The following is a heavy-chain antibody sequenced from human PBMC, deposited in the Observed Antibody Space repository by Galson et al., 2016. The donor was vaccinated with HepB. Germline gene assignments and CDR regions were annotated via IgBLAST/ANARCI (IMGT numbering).Heavy chain of an antibody. CDR2: ISGGGGSS. V-gene: IGHV3-23*01. CDR3: AIIAGTYYFDS. CDR1: GFTFRSYA. J-gene: IGHJ4*02. Sequence: SLRLSCAASGFTFRSYAMSWVRQAPGKGLEWVSVISGGGGSSNYADSVKGRFTNSRDNSKKTLYLQMNNLRADDTAVYYCAIIAGTYYFDSWGQGTLVTVSS. D-gene: IGHD2-21*01.